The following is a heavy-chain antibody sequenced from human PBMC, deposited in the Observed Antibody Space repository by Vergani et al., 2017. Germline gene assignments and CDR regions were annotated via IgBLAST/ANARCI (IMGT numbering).Heavy chain of an antibody. CDR2: IIPILGIA. Sequence: QVQLVQSGAEVKKPGSSVKVSCKASGGTFSSYAISWVRQAPGQGLEWMGRIIPILGIANYAQKFQGRVTITADKSTSTAYMELSSLGSEDTDVYYCAAPTHYGDYAGYYYYYMDVWGKGTTVTVSS. D-gene: IGHD4-17*01. V-gene: IGHV1-69*04. CDR3: AAPTHYGDYAGYYYYYMDV. CDR1: GGTFSSYA. J-gene: IGHJ6*03.